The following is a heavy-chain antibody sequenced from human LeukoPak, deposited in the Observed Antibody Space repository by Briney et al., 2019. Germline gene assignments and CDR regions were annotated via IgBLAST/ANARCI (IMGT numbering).Heavy chain of an antibody. CDR3: AKDVSSGWVGRAFDI. J-gene: IGHJ3*02. CDR1: GFTFSSYA. CDR2: ISGSGGST. V-gene: IGHV3-23*01. D-gene: IGHD6-19*01. Sequence: SGGSLRLSCAASGFTFSSYAMSWVRQAPGKGLEWVSAISGSGGSTYYADSVKGRFTISRDNSKNTLYLQMNSLRAEDTAVYYCAKDVSSGWVGRAFDIWGQGTMVTVSS.